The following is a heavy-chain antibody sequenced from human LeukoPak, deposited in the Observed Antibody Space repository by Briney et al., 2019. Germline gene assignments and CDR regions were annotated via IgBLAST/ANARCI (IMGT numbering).Heavy chain of an antibody. CDR1: GFTFSSYG. D-gene: IGHD2-21*01. Sequence: GGSLRLSCAASGFTFSSYGMHWVRQAPGKGLEWVAVISYDGSNKYYADSVKGRFTISRDNSKNTLYLQMNSLRAEDTAVYYCAKPLGIAPMTLDYWGQGTLVTVSS. CDR2: ISYDGSNK. J-gene: IGHJ4*02. V-gene: IGHV3-30*18. CDR3: AKPLGIAPMTLDY.